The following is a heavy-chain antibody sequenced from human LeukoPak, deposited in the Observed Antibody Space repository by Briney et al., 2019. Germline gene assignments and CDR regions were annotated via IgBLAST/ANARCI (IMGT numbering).Heavy chain of an antibody. V-gene: IGHV3-7*01. Sequence: ERSLRLSCAASGFTFSSYWMTWVRQAPGQGLEWVADIKPDGNEKNYVDSVKGRFTVSRDNAEHSLFLQMNSLRAEDTAVYYCARVRHYFGSGTSPLAYWGQGTLVIVSS. CDR2: IKPDGNEK. J-gene: IGHJ4*02. CDR1: GFTFSSYW. D-gene: IGHD3-10*01. CDR3: ARVRHYFGSGTSPLAY.